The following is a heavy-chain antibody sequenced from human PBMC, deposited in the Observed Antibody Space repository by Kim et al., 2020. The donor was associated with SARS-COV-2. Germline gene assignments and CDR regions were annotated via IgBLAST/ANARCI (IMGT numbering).Heavy chain of an antibody. CDR2: INHSGNT. J-gene: IGHJ4*02. D-gene: IGHD1-1*01. CDR1: GGSFSGYY. CDR3: ARTPLCDTHELYRRNVDS. V-gene: IGHV4-34*01. Sequence: SETLSLTCAVYGGSFSGYYWSWIRQPPGKGLEWIGEINHSGNTNYNPSLKTRVTISVETSMNQFSLKLSSVTAADTAVYYCARTPLCDTHELYRRNVDSWGQGILVTVSS.